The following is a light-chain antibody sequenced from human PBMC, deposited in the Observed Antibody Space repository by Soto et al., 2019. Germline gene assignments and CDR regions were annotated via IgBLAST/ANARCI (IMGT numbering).Light chain of an antibody. CDR2: GAS. J-gene: IGKJ1*01. CDR3: QQYGSSGT. V-gene: IGKV3-20*01. CDR1: QSVSNNH. Sequence: EIGLTQSPVTLSLSRGEISTLGCMASQSVSNNHLAWYQQKPGQAPRLLIYGASNRATGIPDRFSGSGSGTDFTLTISRLEPEDFAVYYCQQYGSSGTFGQGTKVDIK.